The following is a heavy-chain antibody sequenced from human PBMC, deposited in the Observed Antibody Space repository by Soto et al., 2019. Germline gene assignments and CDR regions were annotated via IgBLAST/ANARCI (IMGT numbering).Heavy chain of an antibody. J-gene: IGHJ4*02. CDR2: INSDGSGT. CDR1: EFTFSSYW. V-gene: IGHV3-74*01. Sequence: GGSLRLSCAASEFTFSSYWIHWVRQAPGKGLMWVSRINSDGSGTSYADSVKGRFTISRDNAKNTLYLQMNSLRVEDTAVYYCASGGSSLNFDSWGQGTLVTVSS. CDR3: ASGGSSLNFDS. D-gene: IGHD6-6*01.